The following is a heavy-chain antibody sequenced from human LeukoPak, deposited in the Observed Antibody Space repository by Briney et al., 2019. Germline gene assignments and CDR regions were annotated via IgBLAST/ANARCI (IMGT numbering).Heavy chain of an antibody. Sequence: PSETLSLTCAVYGGSFSGYYWSWIRQPPGKGLEWIGEINHSGSTNYNPSLKSRVTISVDTSKNQFSLKLSSVTAADTAVYYCACRGGMTTVTTPLGYWGQGTLVTVSS. V-gene: IGHV4-34*01. CDR1: GGSFSGYY. D-gene: IGHD4-17*01. CDR2: INHSGST. J-gene: IGHJ4*02. CDR3: ACRGGMTTVTTPLGY.